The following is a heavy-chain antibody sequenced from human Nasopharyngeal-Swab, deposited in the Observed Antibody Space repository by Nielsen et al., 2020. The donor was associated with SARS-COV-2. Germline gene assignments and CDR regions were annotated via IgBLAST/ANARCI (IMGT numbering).Heavy chain of an antibody. D-gene: IGHD2-15*01. Sequence: GESLKISWAASGFTFDDYGMSWVRQAPGKGLEWVSGINWNGGSTGYADSVKGRFTISRDNAKNSLYLQMNSLRAEDTALYHCAREGGYCSGGSCPYYGMDVWGQGTTVTVSS. CDR1: GFTFDDYG. J-gene: IGHJ6*02. V-gene: IGHV3-20*01. CDR2: INWNGGST. CDR3: AREGGYCSGGSCPYYGMDV.